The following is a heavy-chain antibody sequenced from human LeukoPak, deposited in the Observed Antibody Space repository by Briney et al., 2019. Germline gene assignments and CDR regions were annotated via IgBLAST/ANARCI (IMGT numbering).Heavy chain of an antibody. V-gene: IGHV3-23*01. J-gene: IGHJ4*02. D-gene: IGHD3-10*01. CDR3: AQLGGY. CDR2: ITGSGGNT. Sequence: PGGSLRLSCAASGFIFSSYSMSWVRQAPGKGLEWVSVITGSGGNTCYADSVKGRFTISKDNSKNTVYLQMNSLRAEDTAVYYCAQLGGYWGQGTLVTVSS. CDR1: GFIFSSYS.